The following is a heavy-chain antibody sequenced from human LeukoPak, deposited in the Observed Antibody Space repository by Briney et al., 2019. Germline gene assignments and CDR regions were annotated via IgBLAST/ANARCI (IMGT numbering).Heavy chain of an antibody. V-gene: IGHV4-34*01. CDR1: GGSFSGYY. J-gene: IGHJ4*02. D-gene: IGHD3-16*01. CDR2: INHSGST. Sequence: PSETLSLTCAVYGGSFSGYYWSWIRQPPGKGLEWIGEINHSGSTNYNPSLKSRVTISVDTSKNQFSLKLSSVTAADTAVYYCARDFLGGLDYWGQGTLVTVSS. CDR3: ARDFLGGLDY.